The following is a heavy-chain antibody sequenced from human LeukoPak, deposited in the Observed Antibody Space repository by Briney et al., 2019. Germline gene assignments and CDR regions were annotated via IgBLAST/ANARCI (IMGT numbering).Heavy chain of an antibody. J-gene: IGHJ6*02. CDR1: GFNFSSYE. D-gene: IGHD3-22*01. V-gene: IGHV3-48*03. Sequence: GGSLRLSCAASGFNFSSYEMNWVRQAPGKGLEWVSYISSSGSTIYYADSVKGRFTISRDNAKNSLYLQMNSLRAEDTAVYYCARGSSDYYYYGMDVWGQGTTVTVSS. CDR2: ISSSGSTI. CDR3: ARGSSDYYYYGMDV.